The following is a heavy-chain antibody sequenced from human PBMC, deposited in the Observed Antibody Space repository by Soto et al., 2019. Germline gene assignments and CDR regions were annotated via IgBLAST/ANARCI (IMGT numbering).Heavy chain of an antibody. J-gene: IGHJ4*02. CDR2: INPSGGST. Sequence: ASVKVSCKTSGYTFTSYYIHWVRQAPGQGLEWMGIINPSGGSTNYAQKFQGRVTMTRDTSTSTVYMELSNLRSEDTAVYYCARDRYTCSGGSCHSFLFDYWGQGTLVTVSS. D-gene: IGHD2-15*01. CDR3: ARDRYTCSGGSCHSFLFDY. CDR1: GYTFTSYY. V-gene: IGHV1-46*01.